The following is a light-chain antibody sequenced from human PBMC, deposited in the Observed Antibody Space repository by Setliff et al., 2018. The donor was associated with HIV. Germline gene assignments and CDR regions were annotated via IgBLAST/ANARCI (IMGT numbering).Light chain of an antibody. V-gene: IGLV2-14*01. J-gene: IGLJ1*01. Sequence: QSALAQPASVSGSPGQSVSISCTGSGRDLGGFNFVSWYQQYPGKAPQLIIYEVTNRPSGVSSRFSGSKSGNTASLTISGLQAEDEADYYCGSCTSTSPCAFGTGTKVTVL. CDR2: EVT. CDR1: GRDLGGFNF. CDR3: GSCTSTSPCA.